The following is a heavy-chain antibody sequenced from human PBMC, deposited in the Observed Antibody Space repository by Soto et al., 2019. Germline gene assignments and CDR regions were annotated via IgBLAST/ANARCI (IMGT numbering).Heavy chain of an antibody. D-gene: IGHD3-22*01. CDR1: GFTFSSYA. Sequence: PGGSLRLSCAASGFTFSSYAMHWVRQAPGKGLEWVAVISYDGSNKYYADSVKGRFTISRDNSKNTLYLQMNSLRAEDTAVYYCASPRPGYDSSGYGAWGSGFDYWGQGTLVTVSS. CDR2: ISYDGSNK. CDR3: ASPRPGYDSSGYGAWGSGFDY. V-gene: IGHV3-30-3*01. J-gene: IGHJ4*02.